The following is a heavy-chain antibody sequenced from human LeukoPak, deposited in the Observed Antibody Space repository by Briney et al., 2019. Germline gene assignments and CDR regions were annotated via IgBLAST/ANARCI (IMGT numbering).Heavy chain of an antibody. J-gene: IGHJ4*02. V-gene: IGHV5-51*01. Sequence: GESLKISCQGSGYSFTSYWIGWVRQMPGKGLEWMGIIYPGDSDTRYSPSFQGQVTISADKSISTAYLQWSSLKASDTAMYYCARPKYYDFWSGYPPPDYWGQGTLVTVSS. CDR1: GYSFTSYW. CDR2: IYPGDSDT. CDR3: ARPKYYDFWSGYPPPDY. D-gene: IGHD3-3*01.